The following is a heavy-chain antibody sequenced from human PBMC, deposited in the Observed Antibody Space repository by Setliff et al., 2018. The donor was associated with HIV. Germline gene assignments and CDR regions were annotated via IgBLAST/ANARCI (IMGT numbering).Heavy chain of an antibody. CDR2: IYASGSP. CDR3: GTYPPNWNYGAAAFDI. V-gene: IGHV4-4*07. Sequence: TSETLSLTCTVSGVSISNYYWSWIRQPAGKGLEWIGRIYASGSPTYNSSLESRVTISVDTSKNHFSLRLNSVSAADTALYYCGTYPPNWNYGAAAFDIWGQGTLVTVSS. CDR1: GVSISNYY. D-gene: IGHD1-7*01. J-gene: IGHJ3*02.